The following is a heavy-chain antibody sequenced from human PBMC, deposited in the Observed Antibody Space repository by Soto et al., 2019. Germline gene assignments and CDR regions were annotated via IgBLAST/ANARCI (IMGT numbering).Heavy chain of an antibody. CDR3: ARDKDLQPTVWGF. J-gene: IGHJ4*02. CDR1: GDSMATGGHY. Sequence: SETLSLTCTVSGDSMATGGHYYNWIRQVPGKGLEWIGYVYYSGATHYTPSLRARATISRDTSKNQFSLRLISVTAADTALYYCARDKDLQPTVWGFWGQGIQVTVSS. V-gene: IGHV4-31*03. D-gene: IGHD3-16*01. CDR2: VYYSGAT.